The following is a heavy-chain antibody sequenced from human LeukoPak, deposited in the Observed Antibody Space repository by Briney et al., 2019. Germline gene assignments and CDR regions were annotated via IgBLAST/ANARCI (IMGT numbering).Heavy chain of an antibody. CDR3: ASPGGQSVFDY. CDR1: GFTVSSNY. CDR2: IYSGGST. J-gene: IGHJ4*02. Sequence: GGSLRLSCAASGFTVSSNYMSWVRQAPGKGLEWVSVIYSGGSTYYADSVKGRFTISGDNSKNTLYLQMNSLRAEDTAVYYCASPGGQSVFDYWGQGTLVTVSS. D-gene: IGHD3-16*01. V-gene: IGHV3-66*01.